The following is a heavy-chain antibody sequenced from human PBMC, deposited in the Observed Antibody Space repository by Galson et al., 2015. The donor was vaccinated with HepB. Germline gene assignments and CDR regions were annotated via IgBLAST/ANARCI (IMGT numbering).Heavy chain of an antibody. Sequence: SLRLSCAASGFTFSDFYMSWVRQAPGKGPEFISYISGSGNDVKYIESVKGRFTISRDNTKNSVYLQMHSLRAEDTAVYYCVRTVRTLGYRGQGTLVTVSS. D-gene: IGHD5-12*01. V-gene: IGHV3-11*01. CDR3: VRTVRTLGY. J-gene: IGHJ4*02. CDR2: ISGSGNDV. CDR1: GFTFSDFY.